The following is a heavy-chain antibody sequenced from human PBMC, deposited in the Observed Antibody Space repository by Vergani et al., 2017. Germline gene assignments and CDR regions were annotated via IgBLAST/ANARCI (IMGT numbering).Heavy chain of an antibody. CDR1: GISFSNYT. J-gene: IGHJ6*02. CDR3: ARTGEWMRSNNGPPDYVFALDV. CDR2: ISSSSAYI. Sequence: VQLVESGGGLVKPGGSLRLSCAASGISFSNYTINWVRQAPGKGLEWVASISSSSAYIDYVDSIKGRFTISRDNAKRSVFLQMNSLRAEDTAVYYCARTGEWMRSNNGPPDYVFALDVWGQGTTVIVSS. V-gene: IGHV3-21*01. D-gene: IGHD3-10*01.